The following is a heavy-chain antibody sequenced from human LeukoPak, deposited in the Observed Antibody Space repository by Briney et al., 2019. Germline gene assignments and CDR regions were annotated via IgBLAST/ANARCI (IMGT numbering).Heavy chain of an antibody. D-gene: IGHD4-17*01. Sequence: ASVKVSCKASGYTFTGYYMHWVRQAPGQGLEWMGWINPNSGGTNYAQKFQGRVTMTRDTSISTAYMELSRLRSDDTAVYYCATVRTNCYGVDVWGQGTTVTVSS. CDR1: GYTFTGYY. CDR2: INPNSGGT. CDR3: ATVRTNCYGVDV. J-gene: IGHJ6*02. V-gene: IGHV1-2*02.